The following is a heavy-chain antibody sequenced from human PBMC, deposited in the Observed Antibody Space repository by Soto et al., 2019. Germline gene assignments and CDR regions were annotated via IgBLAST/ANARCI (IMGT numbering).Heavy chain of an antibody. V-gene: IGHV3-23*01. Sequence: LLESGGGLVQPGGSLRLSCDASGFTFSVFAMGWVRQAPGKGLEWIATITGSGERAFYADSVKGRFTVSRDNSKTTLSLQMDSLRAEDTATYYCAKERMLLWFGQFNVWGRGALVTVSS. CDR2: ITGSGERA. D-gene: IGHD3-10*01. CDR1: GFTFSVFA. J-gene: IGHJ4*02. CDR3: AKERMLLWFGQFNV.